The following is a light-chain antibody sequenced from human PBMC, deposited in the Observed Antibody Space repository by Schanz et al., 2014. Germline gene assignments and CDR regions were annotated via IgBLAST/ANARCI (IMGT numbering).Light chain of an antibody. J-gene: IGKJ4*01. Sequence: EIVLTQSPATLSLSPGERATLSCRASQSVSSYLAWYQQKPGQAPRLLIYDASNRATGIPARFSGSGSGTDFTLTISRLETEDFAVYYCQQRSNWPPTFGGGTKVEIK. CDR1: QSVSSY. CDR2: DAS. CDR3: QQRSNWPPT. V-gene: IGKV3-11*01.